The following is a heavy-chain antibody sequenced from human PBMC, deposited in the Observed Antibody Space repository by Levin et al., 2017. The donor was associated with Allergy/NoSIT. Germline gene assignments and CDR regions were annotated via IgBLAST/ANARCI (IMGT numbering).Heavy chain of an antibody. CDR1: GYSFTSYW. D-gene: IGHD3-22*01. V-gene: IGHV5-51*01. Sequence: GESLKISCKGSGYSFTSYWIGWVRQMPGKGLEWMGIIYPGDSDTRYSPSFQGQVTISADKSISTAYLQWSSLKASDTAMYYCARRMGRGYYYDSSGYYEGAFDIWGQGTMVTVSS. CDR2: IYPGDSDT. CDR3: ARRMGRGYYYDSSGYYEGAFDI. J-gene: IGHJ3*02.